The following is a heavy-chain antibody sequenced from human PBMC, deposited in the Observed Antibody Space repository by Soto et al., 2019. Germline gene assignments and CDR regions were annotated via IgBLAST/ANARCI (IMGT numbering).Heavy chain of an antibody. Sequence: GGSLRLSCAASGFTFSSYGMHWVRQAPGKGLEWVAVIWYDGSNKYYADSVKGRFTISRDNSKNTLYLQMNSLRAEDTAVYYCARETPPGGIQLWPLDYWGQGTLVTISS. D-gene: IGHD5-18*01. V-gene: IGHV3-33*01. CDR1: GFTFSSYG. J-gene: IGHJ4*02. CDR2: IWYDGSNK. CDR3: ARETPPGGIQLWPLDY.